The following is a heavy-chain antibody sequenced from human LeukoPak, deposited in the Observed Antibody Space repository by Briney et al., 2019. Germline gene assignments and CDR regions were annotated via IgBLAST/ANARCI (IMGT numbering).Heavy chain of an antibody. J-gene: IGHJ6*03. CDR1: GFTVSSNY. CDR3: AKLGVTQQLVQWYYYYYMDA. Sequence: PGGSLRLSCAASGFTVSSNYMSWVRQAPGKGLEWVSSISSSSSYIYYADSVKGRFTISRDNAKNSLYLQMNSLRAEDTAVYYCAKLGVTQQLVQWYYYYYMDAWGKGTTVAISS. D-gene: IGHD6-13*01. CDR2: ISSSSSYI. V-gene: IGHV3-21*01.